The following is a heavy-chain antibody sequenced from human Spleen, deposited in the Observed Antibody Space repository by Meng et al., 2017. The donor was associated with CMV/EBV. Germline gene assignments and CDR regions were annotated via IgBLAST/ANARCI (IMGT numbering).Heavy chain of an antibody. CDR2: IYPGDSDA. Sequence: KVSCKGSGYSFTSYWIAWVRQMPGKGLEWVGFIYPGDSDARYSPSFQGQVTISADKSSTTAYLQWSSLQASDTAMYYCARLMRTDTVFEYWGQGTLVTVSS. CDR1: GYSFTSYW. V-gene: IGHV5-51*01. CDR3: ARLMRTDTVFEY. D-gene: IGHD5-18*01. J-gene: IGHJ4*02.